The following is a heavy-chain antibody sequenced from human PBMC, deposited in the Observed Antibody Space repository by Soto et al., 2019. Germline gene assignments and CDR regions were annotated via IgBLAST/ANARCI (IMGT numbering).Heavy chain of an antibody. CDR3: ARDRVVVVVAAAWDDAFDI. V-gene: IGHV3-33*01. D-gene: IGHD2-15*01. J-gene: IGHJ3*02. CDR2: IWYDGSNK. Sequence: GGSLRLSCAASGFTFSSYGMHWVRQAPGKGLEWVAVIWYDGSNKYYADSVKGRFTISRDNSKNTLYLQMNSPRAEDTAVYYCARDRVVVVVAAAWDDAFDIWGQGTMVTVS. CDR1: GFTFSSYG.